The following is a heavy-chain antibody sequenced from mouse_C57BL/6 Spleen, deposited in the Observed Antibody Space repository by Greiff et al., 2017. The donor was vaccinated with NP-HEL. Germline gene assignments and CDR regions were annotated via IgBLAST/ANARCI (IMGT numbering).Heavy chain of an antibody. J-gene: IGHJ2*01. V-gene: IGHV1-7*01. Sequence: VKLMESGAELAKPGASVKLSCKASGYTFTSYWMHWVKQRPGQGLEWIGYINPSSGYTKYNQKFKDKATLTADKSSSTAYMQLSSLTYEDSAVYYCARNPTAQAYYFDYWGQGTTLTVSS. D-gene: IGHD3-2*02. CDR1: GYTFTSYW. CDR2: INPSSGYT. CDR3: ARNPTAQAYYFDY.